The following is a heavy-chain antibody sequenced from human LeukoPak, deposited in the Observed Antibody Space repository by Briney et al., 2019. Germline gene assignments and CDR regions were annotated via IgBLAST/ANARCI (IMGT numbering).Heavy chain of an antibody. CDR1: GGSFSGYY. J-gene: IGHJ6*04. Sequence: PSETLSLTCAVYGGSFSGYYWSWIRQSPGKGLEWIGEINHSGSTNYNPSLKSRVTISVDTSKNQFSLKLSSVTAADTAVYYCARGRSSSWTPHYYYYYGMDVWGKGTTVTVSS. CDR3: ARGRSSSWTPHYYYYYGMDV. CDR2: INHSGST. D-gene: IGHD6-13*01. V-gene: IGHV4-34*01.